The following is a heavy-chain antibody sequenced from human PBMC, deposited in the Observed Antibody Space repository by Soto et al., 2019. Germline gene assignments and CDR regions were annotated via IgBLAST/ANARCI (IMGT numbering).Heavy chain of an antibody. D-gene: IGHD1-26*01. Sequence: SVKVSCKASGGTFSSYAISWVRQAPGQGLEWMGGIIPIFGTANYAQKFQGRVTITADESTSTAYMELSSLRSEDTAVYYCARFRSPHYYHGMDVCGQGTTVTVSS. CDR3: ARFRSPHYYHGMDV. V-gene: IGHV1-69*13. CDR1: GGTFSSYA. J-gene: IGHJ6*02. CDR2: IIPIFGTA.